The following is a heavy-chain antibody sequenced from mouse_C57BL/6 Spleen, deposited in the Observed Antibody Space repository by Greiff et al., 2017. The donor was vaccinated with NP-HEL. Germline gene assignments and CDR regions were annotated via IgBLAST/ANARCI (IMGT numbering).Heavy chain of an antibody. V-gene: IGHV1-59*01. CDR1: GYTFTSYW. D-gene: IGHD1-1*01. CDR2: IDPSGSYT. Sequence: VQLQQPGAELVRPGTSVKLSCKASGYTFTSYWMHWVKQRPGQGLEWIGGIDPSGSYTNYNEKFKGKATLTVDTSSSTAYMQLSSLTSEDSAVYYCARGETVEAFDYWGQGTTLTVSS. J-gene: IGHJ2*01. CDR3: ARGETVEAFDY.